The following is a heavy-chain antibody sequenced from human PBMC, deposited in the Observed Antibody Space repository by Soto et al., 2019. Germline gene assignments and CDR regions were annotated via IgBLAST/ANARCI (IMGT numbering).Heavy chain of an antibody. Sequence: QVQLVQSGAEVKKPGSSVKVSCKASGGTFSSYAFSWVRQAPGQGLEWMGRIIPIFGTQSYAQKLQGKVTITADESTPTAYMELSSLRFEDTAVFYCAGGLDYYDSSGYPSFQHCGQGTLVTVSS. D-gene: IGHD3-22*01. CDR3: AGGLDYYDSSGYPSFQH. CDR2: IIPIFGTQ. J-gene: IGHJ1*01. V-gene: IGHV1-69*15. CDR1: GGTFSSYA.